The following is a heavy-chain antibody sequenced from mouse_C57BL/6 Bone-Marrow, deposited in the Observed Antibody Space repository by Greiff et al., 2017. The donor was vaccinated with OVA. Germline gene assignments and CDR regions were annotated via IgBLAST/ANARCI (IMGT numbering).Heavy chain of an antibody. V-gene: IGHV1-7*01. CDR1: GYTFTSYW. CDR2: INPSSGYT. J-gene: IGHJ4*01. Sequence: VKLMESGAELVKPGASVKLSCKASGYTFTSYWMHWVKQRPGQGLEWIGYINPSSGYTKYNQKFKDKATLTADKSYSTAYMQLSSLTYEDSAVYYCAIKYYAMDYGGQGTSVTVSS. D-gene: IGHD1-3*01. CDR3: AIKYYAMDY.